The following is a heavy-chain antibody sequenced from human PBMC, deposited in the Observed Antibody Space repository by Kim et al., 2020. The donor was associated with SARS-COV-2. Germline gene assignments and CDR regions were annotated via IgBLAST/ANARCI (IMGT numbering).Heavy chain of an antibody. D-gene: IGHD3-3*01. CDR1: GGSISSSSYY. CDR3: ARQKTTTIFGVVTSYGMDV. V-gene: IGHV4-39*01. CDR2: IYYSGST. Sequence: SETLSLTCTVSGGSISSSSYYWGWIRQPPGKGLEWIGSIYYSGSTYYNPSLKSRVTISVDTSKNQFSLKLSSVTAADTAVYYCARQKTTTIFGVVTSYGMDVWGQGTTVTVSS. J-gene: IGHJ6*02.